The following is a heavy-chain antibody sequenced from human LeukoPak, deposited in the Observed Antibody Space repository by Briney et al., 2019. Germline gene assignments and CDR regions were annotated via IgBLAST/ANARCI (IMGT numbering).Heavy chain of an antibody. D-gene: IGHD6-13*01. Sequence: ASVKVSCKASGYTFTSYDINWVRQATGQGLEWMGWMSPNGGNTGYAQKFQGRVTMTRDTSTSTVYMELSSLRSEDTAVYYCARTGGAAPLRVYYYYYYMDVWGKGTTVTVSS. CDR1: GYTFTSYD. CDR3: ARTGGAAPLRVYYYYYYMDV. V-gene: IGHV1-8*01. J-gene: IGHJ6*03. CDR2: MSPNGGNT.